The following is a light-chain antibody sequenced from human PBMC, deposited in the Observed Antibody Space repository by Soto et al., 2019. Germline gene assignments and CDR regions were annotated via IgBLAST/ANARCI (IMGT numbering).Light chain of an antibody. CDR3: QQSYNSPS. CDR1: QTISSY. V-gene: IGKV1-39*01. J-gene: IGKJ5*01. CDR2: AAF. Sequence: DIQMTQSPSSLSASVGDRVTITCRASQTISSYLNWYQQKPGKAPNLLIYAAFSLRSGVPSKFTGSGTGTDFTLTISSLQPEDAATYYCQQSYNSPSFGQGTRREIK.